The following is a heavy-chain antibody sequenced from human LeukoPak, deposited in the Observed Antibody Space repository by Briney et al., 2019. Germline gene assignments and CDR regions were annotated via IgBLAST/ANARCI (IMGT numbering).Heavy chain of an antibody. Sequence: SQTLSLTCAISGDSVSSNSAAWNWIRQSPSRGLEWLGRTYYRSKWFNDYAVSVQSRITINPDTSKNQFSLQPNSVTAEDTAVYYCTRFNSNTKWFDPWGQGTLVTVSS. J-gene: IGHJ5*02. V-gene: IGHV6-1*01. CDR2: TYYRSKWFN. CDR1: GDSVSSNSAA. CDR3: TRFNSNTKWFDP. D-gene: IGHD3-3*01.